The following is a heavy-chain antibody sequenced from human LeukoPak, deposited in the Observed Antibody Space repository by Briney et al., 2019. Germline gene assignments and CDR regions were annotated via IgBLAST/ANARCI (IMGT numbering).Heavy chain of an antibody. Sequence: SETLSLTCTVSGGSISSYYWSWIRQPPGKGLEWIGYIYYSGSTNYNPSLKSRVTISVDTSKNQFSLKLSSATAADTAVYYCARKSSAGYQNWFDPWGQGTLVTVSS. V-gene: IGHV4-59*01. D-gene: IGHD6-13*01. CDR1: GGSISSYY. J-gene: IGHJ5*02. CDR3: ARKSSAGYQNWFDP. CDR2: IYYSGST.